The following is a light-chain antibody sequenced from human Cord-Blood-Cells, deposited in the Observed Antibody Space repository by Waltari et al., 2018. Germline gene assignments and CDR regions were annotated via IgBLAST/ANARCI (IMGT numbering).Light chain of an antibody. V-gene: IGKV1-5*03. CDR3: QQYNSYPT. CDR1: QSISSR. CDR2: KAS. Sequence: DIQMTQSPSTLSASVGERVTITCRASQSISSRLAWYQQKPGKAPKLLIYKASSLESGVPSRFSGSGSGTEFTLTISSLQPDDFATYYCQQYNSYPTFGQGTKLEIK. J-gene: IGKJ2*01.